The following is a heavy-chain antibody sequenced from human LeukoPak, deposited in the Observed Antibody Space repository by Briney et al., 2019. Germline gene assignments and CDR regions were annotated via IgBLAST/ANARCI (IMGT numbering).Heavy chain of an antibody. J-gene: IGHJ4*02. CDR1: GFTFSSYS. V-gene: IGHV3-21*01. Sequence: PGGSLRLSCAASGFTFSSYSMNWVRQAPGKGLEWVSSISSSSSYIYYAASVKGRFTISRANAKNSLYLQMNSLTAEDTAVYYCARTGISGTTMIVGSDYWGQGTLVTVSS. CDR2: ISSSSSYI. CDR3: ARTGISGTTMIVGSDY. D-gene: IGHD1-7*01.